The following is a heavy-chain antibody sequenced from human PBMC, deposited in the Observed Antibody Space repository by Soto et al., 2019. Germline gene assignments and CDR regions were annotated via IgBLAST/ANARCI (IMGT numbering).Heavy chain of an antibody. Sequence: GASVKVSCKASGGTFSSYAICWVRQAPGQGLEWMGGIIPIFGTANYAQKFQGRVTITADESTSTAYMELSSLRSEDAAVYYCARDKAFTVTTRSNDYWGQGTLVTVSS. D-gene: IGHD4-17*01. CDR3: ARDKAFTVTTRSNDY. V-gene: IGHV1-69*13. J-gene: IGHJ4*02. CDR1: GGTFSSYA. CDR2: IIPIFGTA.